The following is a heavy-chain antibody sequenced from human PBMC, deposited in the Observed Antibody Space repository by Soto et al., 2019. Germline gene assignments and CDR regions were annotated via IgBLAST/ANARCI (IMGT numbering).Heavy chain of an antibody. V-gene: IGHV3-48*01. CDR3: AKEPLLIPYGMDV. J-gene: IGHJ6*02. D-gene: IGHD3-22*01. CDR2: ISSSSSTI. CDR1: GLTFTSYS. Sequence: GGSLRLSCAASGLTFTSYSMNWVRQAPGKGLEWVSFISSSSSTIYYADSVKGRFTISRDNAKNSLYLQMNSLRAEDTVVYYCAKEPLLIPYGMDVWGQGTTVTVSS.